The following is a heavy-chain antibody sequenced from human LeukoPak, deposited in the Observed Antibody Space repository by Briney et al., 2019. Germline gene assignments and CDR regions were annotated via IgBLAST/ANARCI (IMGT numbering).Heavy chain of an antibody. J-gene: IGHJ4*02. CDR1: GFSFSNYA. CDR2: ISGGGGSI. V-gene: IGHV3-23*01. Sequence: GGSLRLSCAASGFSFSNYAMTWVRQAPGKGLEWVSGISGGGGSIYYADFVKGRFTISRDNSKNTVYLQMNSLRAEDTAVYYCAKCARIDWLPIDYWGRGTLVTVSS. CDR3: AKCARIDWLPIDY. D-gene: IGHD3-9*01.